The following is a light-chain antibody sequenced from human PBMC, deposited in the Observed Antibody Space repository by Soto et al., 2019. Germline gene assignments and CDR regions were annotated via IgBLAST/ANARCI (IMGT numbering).Light chain of an antibody. CDR1: QSLVYSDGNTY. CDR2: KVS. CDR3: LQGARWPPV. V-gene: IGKV2-30*01. Sequence: DVVMTQSPLSLPVILGHPASISCRSSQSLVYSDGNTYLSWFQQRPGQSPRRLIYKVSKLDSGVPDIFSGSGSDTNFTLKISGVEAEDVVIYYGLQGARWPPVFGPGTRVDI. J-gene: IGKJ3*01.